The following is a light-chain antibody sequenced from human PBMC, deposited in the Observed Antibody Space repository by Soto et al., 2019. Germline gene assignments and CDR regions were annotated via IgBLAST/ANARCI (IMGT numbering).Light chain of an antibody. CDR3: SSYEGGDKWV. CDR2: EVI. J-gene: IGLJ3*02. V-gene: IGLV2-8*01. Sequence: QSVLTQPPSASGSVGQSVTISCTGSSSDVGGYNHVSWYQQHPGKAPKLMIYEVIKRPSGVPDRFFGSKTGNTASLTVSGLQAEDEADYYCSSYEGGDKWVFGGGTKVTVL. CDR1: SSDVGGYNH.